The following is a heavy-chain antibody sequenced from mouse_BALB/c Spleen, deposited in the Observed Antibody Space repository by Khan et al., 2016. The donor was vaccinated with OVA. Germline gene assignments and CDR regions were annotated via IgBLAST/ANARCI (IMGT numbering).Heavy chain of an antibody. D-gene: IGHD1-1*01. CDR2: INPYNDGT. CDR3: ARAEKYYDSRVYYYAMAY. CDR1: GYKFTSYV. V-gene: IGHV1S136*01. Sequence: VQLKQSGPELVKPGDSVKMSCKASGYKFTSYVMHWLKQQPGQSLEWIGYINPYNDGTKYNQKFKSQATLTSDKSSSPTYMELSSLTSEDSATYYGARAEKYYDSRVYYYAMAYWGQGTSVTVSS. J-gene: IGHJ4*01.